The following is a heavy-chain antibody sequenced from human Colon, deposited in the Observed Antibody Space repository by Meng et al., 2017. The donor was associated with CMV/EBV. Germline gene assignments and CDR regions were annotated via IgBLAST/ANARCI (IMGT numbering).Heavy chain of an antibody. CDR3: ARAGLRAAALTLSDY. CDR2: ITTASRYT. CDR1: GFTFSSFG. V-gene: IGHV3-21*01. D-gene: IGHD6-13*01. Sequence: GGPLRPSCAVLGFTFSSFGMNWVRQAPGKGLEWVSSITTASRYTYYADSVRGRFTISRDNANNSVSLQMNNLRAEDTAVYYCARAGLRAAALTLSDYWGQGTLVTVSS. J-gene: IGHJ4*02.